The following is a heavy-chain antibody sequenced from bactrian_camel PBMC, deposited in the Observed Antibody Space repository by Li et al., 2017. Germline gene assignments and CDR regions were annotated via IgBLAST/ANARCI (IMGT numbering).Heavy chain of an antibody. V-gene: IGHV3S53*01. CDR2: ISRDDQP. J-gene: IGHJ4*01. CDR1: GYDLSLMS. Sequence: HAQLVESGGDSVQSGGSLRLSCAASGYDLSLMSMAWFRQSPGKEREGIACISRDDQPNYAEAVKGRFTISQVNAKNTLYLQMDSPKLEDTAMYYCAVDRVRCLLSKRELMGGYTYSGQGTQVTVS. D-gene: IGHD1*01. CDR3: AVDRVRCLLSKRELMGGYTY.